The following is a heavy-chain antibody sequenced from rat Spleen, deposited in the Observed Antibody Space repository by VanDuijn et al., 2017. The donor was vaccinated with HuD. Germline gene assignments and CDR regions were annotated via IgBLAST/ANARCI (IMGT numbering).Heavy chain of an antibody. V-gene: IGHV2S12*01. CDR2: ISSGGST. Sequence: QVQLKESGPGLVQPSQTLSLTCTVSGFSLTSNGVSWVRQPPGKGLEWIAAISSGGSTYYNSALKSRLSISRDTSKSQVFLKMNSLQTEDTAIYFCTTDYYSGDYWGQGVMVTVSS. CDR3: TTDYYSGDY. J-gene: IGHJ2*01. CDR1: GFSLTSNG. D-gene: IGHD1-1*01.